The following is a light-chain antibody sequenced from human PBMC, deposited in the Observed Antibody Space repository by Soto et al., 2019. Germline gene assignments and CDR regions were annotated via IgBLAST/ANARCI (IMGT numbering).Light chain of an antibody. CDR1: QGISNY. V-gene: IGKV1-27*01. Sequence: DIHMTQSPSSLSASVLDIVTITFLASQGISNYLAWYQQKPGQVPKLLIYAASTLHSGVPSRFSGSGSGTDFTLTISSLQPEDVATYYCLQDINYPWTFGQGTKVDIK. J-gene: IGKJ1*01. CDR2: AAS. CDR3: LQDINYPWT.